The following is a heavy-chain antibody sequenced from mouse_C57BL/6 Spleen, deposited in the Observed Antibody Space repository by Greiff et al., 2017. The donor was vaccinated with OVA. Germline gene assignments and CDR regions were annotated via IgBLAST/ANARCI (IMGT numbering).Heavy chain of an antibody. J-gene: IGHJ4*01. V-gene: IGHV1-64*01. CDR1: GYTFTSYW. CDR2: IHPNSGST. D-gene: IGHD4-1*01. Sequence: QVQLQQPGAELVKPGASVKLSCKASGYTFTSYWMPWVKQRPGQGLEWIGMIHPNSGSTNYNEKFKSKATLTVDKSSSTAYMQLSSLTSEDSAVYYCALTGLYDMVYWGQGTSVTVSS. CDR3: ALTGLYDMVY.